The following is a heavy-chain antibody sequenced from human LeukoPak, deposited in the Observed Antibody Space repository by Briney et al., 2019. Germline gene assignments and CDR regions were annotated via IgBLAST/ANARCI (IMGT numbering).Heavy chain of an antibody. CDR1: GGTFSSYT. CDR2: IIPILGIA. J-gene: IGHJ4*02. D-gene: IGHD2-2*01. V-gene: IGHV1-69*02. CDR3: ARAIGGQLLPDY. Sequence: SAKVSCKASGGTFSSYTISWVRQAPGQGLEWMGRIIPILGIANYAQKFQGRVTITADKSTSTAYMELSSLRSEDTAVYYCARAIGGQLLPDYWGQGTLVTVSS.